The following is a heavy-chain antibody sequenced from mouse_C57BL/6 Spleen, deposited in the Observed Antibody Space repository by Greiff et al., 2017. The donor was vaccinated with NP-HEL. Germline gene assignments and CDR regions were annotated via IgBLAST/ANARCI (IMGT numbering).Heavy chain of an antibody. J-gene: IGHJ3*01. Sequence: EVQLQESGGGLVKPGGSLKLSCAASGFSFSSYAMSWVRQTPEKRLEWVATISDGGSYTYYPDNVKGRFTISRDNAKNNLYLQMSHLKSEDTAMYYCARIPLGYDAKAWFAYWGQGTLVTVSA. V-gene: IGHV5-4*01. CDR2: ISDGGSYT. CDR1: GFSFSSYA. D-gene: IGHD2-2*01. CDR3: ARIPLGYDAKAWFAY.